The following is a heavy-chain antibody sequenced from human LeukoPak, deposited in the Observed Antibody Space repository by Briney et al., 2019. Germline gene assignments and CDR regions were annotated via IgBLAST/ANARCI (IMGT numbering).Heavy chain of an antibody. V-gene: IGHV1-8*01. CDR3: ASGKYYDILTGYYMNAFDI. CDR2: MNPNSGNT. Sequence: ASVKVSCKASGYTFTSYDINWVRQATGQGLEWMGWMNPNSGNTGYAQKFQGRVTMTRNTSIRTAYMELSSLRSEDTAVYYCASGKYYDILTGYYMNAFDIWGQGTMVTVSS. J-gene: IGHJ3*02. D-gene: IGHD3-9*01. CDR1: GYTFTSYD.